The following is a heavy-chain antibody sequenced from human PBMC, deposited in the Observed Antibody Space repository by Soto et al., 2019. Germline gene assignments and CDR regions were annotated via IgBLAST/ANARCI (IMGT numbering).Heavy chain of an antibody. CDR3: ARGLSLFGVSPNWFDP. CDR2: IYYSGST. CDR1: GGSISSSSYY. V-gene: IGHV4-39*01. J-gene: IGHJ5*02. Sequence: SETLSLTCTVSGGSISSSSYYWGWIRQPPGKGLEWIGSIYYSGSTYYNPSLKSRVTISVDTSKNQFSLKLSSVTAADTAVYYCARGLSLFGVSPNWFDPWGQGTLVIVSS. D-gene: IGHD3-3*01.